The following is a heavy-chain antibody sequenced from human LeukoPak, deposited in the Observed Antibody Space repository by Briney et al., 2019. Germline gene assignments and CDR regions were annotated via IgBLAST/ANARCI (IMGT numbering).Heavy chain of an antibody. Sequence: GGSLRVACAASKFTFISNAMDWVRQALGKGLEWLSYISSSSATMYYADSVEDRFTITRDNAKNSLYLQMNSLSADDTAVYYCARDDTSGHYFENYYFDYWGQGTLVTVSS. D-gene: IGHD3-22*01. V-gene: IGHV3-48*04. CDR2: ISSSSATM. CDR3: ARDDTSGHYFENYYFDY. CDR1: KFTFISNA. J-gene: IGHJ4*02.